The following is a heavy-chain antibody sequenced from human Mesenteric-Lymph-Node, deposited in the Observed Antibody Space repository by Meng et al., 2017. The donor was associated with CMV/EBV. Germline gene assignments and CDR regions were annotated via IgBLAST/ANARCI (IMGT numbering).Heavy chain of an antibody. CDR1: GGSINSHY. V-gene: IGHV4-59*11. CDR2: IYYSGST. D-gene: IGHD6-6*01. CDR3: ARFEYSSSSIDY. Sequence: GSLRLSCTVSGGSINSHYWSWIRQPPGKGLEWIGYIYYSGSTKYNPSLKSRVTISVDTSKNQFSLKLSSVTAADTAIYYCARFEYSSSSIDYWGQGTLVTVSS. J-gene: IGHJ4*02.